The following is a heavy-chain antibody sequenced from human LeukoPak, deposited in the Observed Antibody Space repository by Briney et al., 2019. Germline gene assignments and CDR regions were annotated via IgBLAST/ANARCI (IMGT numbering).Heavy chain of an antibody. J-gene: IGHJ6*02. D-gene: IGHD3-16*01. CDR3: ARFGVDYDMDV. CDR2: IHYSGRP. Sequence: SDTLSLTCTVSGGSISGHYWTWIRQPPGKRLEWIGQIHYSGRPDYNPSLKSRVTISVDTSKNQLSLKVTSVTGADTAVYYCARFGVDYDMDVWGQGTTVTVSS. CDR1: GGSISGHY. V-gene: IGHV4-59*07.